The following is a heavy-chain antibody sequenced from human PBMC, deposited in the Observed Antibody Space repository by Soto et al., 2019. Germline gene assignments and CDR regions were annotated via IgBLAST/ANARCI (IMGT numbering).Heavy chain of an antibody. CDR2: ISAGGSST. D-gene: IGHD3-10*01. CDR1: GFTFSSYV. CDR3: AKEGALGLYYHDY. Sequence: GGSLRLSCAASGFTFSSYVMSWVRQAPGKGLEWVSTISAGGSSTYYADSVKGRFTISRDNSKNTLYLQMNSLRPEDTAVYYCAKEGALGLYYHDYWGQGTLVTVSS. V-gene: IGHV3-23*01. J-gene: IGHJ4*02.